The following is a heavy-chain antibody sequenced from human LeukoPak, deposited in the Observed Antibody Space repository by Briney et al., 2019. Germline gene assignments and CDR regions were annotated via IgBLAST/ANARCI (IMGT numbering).Heavy chain of an antibody. J-gene: IGHJ4*02. D-gene: IGHD6-13*01. CDR3: ARHRYSSSLWYFDY. CDR1: GVSITTYY. Sequence: SETLSLTCTVSGVSITTYYWSWVRQPPGKGLEWFGFIYHSGNTNYNPSLKSRVTISVDTSKNQFSLNLISLTAADTAVYYCARHRYSSSLWYFDYWGQGTLVTVSS. V-gene: IGHV4-59*08. CDR2: IYHSGNT.